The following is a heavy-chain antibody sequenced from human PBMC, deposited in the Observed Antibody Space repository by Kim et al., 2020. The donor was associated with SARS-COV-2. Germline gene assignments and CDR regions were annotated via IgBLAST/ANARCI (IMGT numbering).Heavy chain of an antibody. Sequence: ASVKVSCKASGYTFTSYAMNWVRQAPGQGLEWMGWINTNTGNPTYAQGFTGRFVFSLDTSVSTAYLQISSLKAEDTAVYYCARANLRITMVRGVPRAAFDIWGQGTMVTASS. CDR2: INTNTGNP. V-gene: IGHV7-4-1*02. CDR3: ARANLRITMVRGVPRAAFDI. D-gene: IGHD3-10*01. J-gene: IGHJ3*02. CDR1: GYTFTSYA.